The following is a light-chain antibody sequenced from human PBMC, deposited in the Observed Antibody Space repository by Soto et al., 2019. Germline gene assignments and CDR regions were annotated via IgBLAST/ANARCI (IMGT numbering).Light chain of an antibody. J-gene: IGLJ3*02. CDR2: LNSDGSH. CDR1: SGHSSYA. CDR3: QTWGTGYWV. Sequence: QSVLTQSPSASASLGASVKLTCTLSSGHSSYAIAWYQQQPEKGPRYLMKLNSDGSHSKGDGIPDRFSGSSSGAERYLTIPSLQSEDEADYYCQTWGTGYWVFGGGTKLTVL. V-gene: IGLV4-69*01.